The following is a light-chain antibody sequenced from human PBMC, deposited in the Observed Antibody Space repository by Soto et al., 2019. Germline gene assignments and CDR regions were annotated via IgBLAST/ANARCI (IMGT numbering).Light chain of an antibody. CDR1: QRINSN. J-gene: IGKJ1*01. Sequence: EMVMTESPSTLSVYPGDRATLFCRASQRINSNLAWYQQKPGQAPRLLIYGASTRATNMPARFSGSGSGTEFTLTISSLQSEDFAVYYCQQYNNWPPWTFGQGTKVDI. CDR3: QQYNNWPPWT. V-gene: IGKV3-15*01. CDR2: GAS.